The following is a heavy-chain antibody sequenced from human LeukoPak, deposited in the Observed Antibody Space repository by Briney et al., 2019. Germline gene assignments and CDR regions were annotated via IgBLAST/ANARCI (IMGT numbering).Heavy chain of an antibody. J-gene: IGHJ4*02. Sequence: SETLSLTCAVYGGSCSGYYWSWIRQPPGKGLEWIGEINHSGSTNYNPSLKSRVTISVDTSKNQFSLKLSSVTAADTAVYYCARGRIRYYYGSGSYYKSPIPLYYFDYWGQGTLVTVSS. V-gene: IGHV4-34*01. CDR3: ARGRIRYYYGSGSYYKSPIPLYYFDY. CDR1: GGSCSGYY. D-gene: IGHD3-10*01. CDR2: INHSGST.